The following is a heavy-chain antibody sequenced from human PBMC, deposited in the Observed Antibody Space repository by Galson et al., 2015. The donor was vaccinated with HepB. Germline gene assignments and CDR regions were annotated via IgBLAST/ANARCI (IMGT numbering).Heavy chain of an antibody. CDR1: GFTFSNAW. Sequence: SLRLSCAASGFTFSNAWMNWVRQAPGKGLEWVGRIKSKTDGGTKDYAAPVKGRFTISRDDSKNTLYLQMNSLKTEDTAAYYCTTDLSYYDILTGYYPPFDYWGQGTLVTVSS. J-gene: IGHJ4*02. CDR2: IKSKTDGGTK. V-gene: IGHV3-15*07. CDR3: TTDLSYYDILTGYYPPFDY. D-gene: IGHD3-9*01.